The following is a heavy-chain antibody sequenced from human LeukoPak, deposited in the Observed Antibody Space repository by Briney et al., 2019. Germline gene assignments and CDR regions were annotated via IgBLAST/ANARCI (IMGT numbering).Heavy chain of an antibody. CDR1: GGSISSGGYY. D-gene: IGHD4-17*01. Sequence: PSETLSLTCTVSGGSISSGGYYWSWIRQPPGKGLEWIGYIYHSGSTYYNPSLKSRVTISVDRSKNQFSLKLSSVTAADTAVYYCARAPRYGDYSFDYWGQGTLVTVSS. J-gene: IGHJ4*02. CDR2: IYHSGST. V-gene: IGHV4-30-2*01. CDR3: ARAPRYGDYSFDY.